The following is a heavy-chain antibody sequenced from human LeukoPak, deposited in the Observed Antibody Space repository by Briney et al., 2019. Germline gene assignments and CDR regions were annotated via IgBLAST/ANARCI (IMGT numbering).Heavy chain of an antibody. J-gene: IGHJ4*02. CDR2: ISSSGETT. V-gene: IGHV3-48*03. CDR3: ATRRPPHPVPFES. Sequence: RGSLRLSWAAAGFGISNVEMGCGRRAPGKVLEWVSYISSSGETTLYADSVQGRFTISRDNAKNSLYLQMNSLRVDDSALYYCATRRPPHPVPFESWGQGSLVTVSP. CDR1: GFGISNVE. D-gene: IGHD3-16*01.